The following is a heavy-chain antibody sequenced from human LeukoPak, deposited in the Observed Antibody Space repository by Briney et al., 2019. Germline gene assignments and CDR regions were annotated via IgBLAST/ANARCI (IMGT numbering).Heavy chain of an antibody. Sequence: GGSLRLSCAAPGFTFSSYAMSWVRQAPGKGLEWVSAISGSGGSTYYADSVKGRFTISRDNSKNTLYLQMNSLRAEDTAVYYCAKAKGAYSSGWYDYWGQGTLVTVSS. V-gene: IGHV3-23*01. CDR1: GFTFSSYA. J-gene: IGHJ4*02. CDR2: ISGSGGST. CDR3: AKAKGAYSSGWYDY. D-gene: IGHD6-19*01.